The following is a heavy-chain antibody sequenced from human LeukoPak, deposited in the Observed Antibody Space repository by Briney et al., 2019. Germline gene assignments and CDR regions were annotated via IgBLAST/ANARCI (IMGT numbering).Heavy chain of an antibody. CDR2: IYYTGTT. D-gene: IGHD3-10*01. Sequence: PSETLSLTCSVSGGSVSRDSYYWSWIRQPPGKGLEWIGYIYYTGTTNYNPSLKSRVTMSVDTAKNDFPLKLSSVTAADTAVYYCARDASGGSGSYKYYFDYWSQGTLVTVSS. V-gene: IGHV4-61*03. J-gene: IGHJ4*02. CDR1: GGSVSRDSYY. CDR3: ARDASGGSGSYKYYFDY.